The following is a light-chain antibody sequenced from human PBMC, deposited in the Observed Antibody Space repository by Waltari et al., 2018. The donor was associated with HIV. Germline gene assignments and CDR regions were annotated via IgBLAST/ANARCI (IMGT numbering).Light chain of an antibody. J-gene: IGLJ2*01. Sequence: SYELTQSSSVSVSPGQTATITCSGDALTKQHAYWYHQRPGQAPLLVIFNDTERPSGVPERFSGSSSGTTVTLKSSGVEAEDEGDYYCQSADTSGKYVVFGGGTKVTVL. CDR1: ALTKQH. CDR2: NDT. V-gene: IGLV3-25*03. CDR3: QSADTSGKYVV.